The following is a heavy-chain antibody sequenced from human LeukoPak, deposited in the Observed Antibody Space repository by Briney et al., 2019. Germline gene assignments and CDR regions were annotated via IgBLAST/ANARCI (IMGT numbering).Heavy chain of an antibody. CDR3: ARGPSDFDY. J-gene: IGHJ4*02. CDR2: ISSTSSYI. CDR1: GFTLSIYS. Sequence: PGGSLRLSCAASGFTLSIYSMNWVRQAPGKGLEWVSSISSTSSYIYYADSVKGRFTISRDNAKNSLYLQMNSLRDEDTAVYYCARGPSDFDYWGQGTLVTVSS. V-gene: IGHV3-21*01.